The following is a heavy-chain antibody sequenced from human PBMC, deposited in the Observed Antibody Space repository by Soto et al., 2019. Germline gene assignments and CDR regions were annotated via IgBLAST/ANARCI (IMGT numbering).Heavy chain of an antibody. D-gene: IGHD3-10*01. CDR3: TTDRYGGVIILGPFDP. J-gene: IGHJ5*02. CDR1: GFTFSNAW. V-gene: IGHV3-15*01. Sequence: WGSLRLSCAASGFTFSNAWMSWVRQAPGKGLEWVGRIKSKTDGGTTDYAAPVKGRFTISRDDSKNTLYLQMNSLKTEDTAVYYCTTDRYGGVIILGPFDPWGQGTLVTVSS. CDR2: IKSKTDGGTT.